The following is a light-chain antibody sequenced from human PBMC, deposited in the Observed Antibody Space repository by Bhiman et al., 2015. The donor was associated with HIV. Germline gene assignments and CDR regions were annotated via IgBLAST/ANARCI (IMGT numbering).Light chain of an antibody. CDR3: CSYAGNGILL. Sequence: QSALTQSASVSGSLGQSISISCTGTTSDIGSYNYVTWYQQLPGKAPKLIIYDVNKRPSGVSHRFSGSKSGNTASLTISGLQAEDEADYFCCSYAGNGILLFGGGTEVTVL. CDR2: DVN. CDR1: TSDIGSYNY. V-gene: IGLV2-23*02. J-gene: IGLJ2*01.